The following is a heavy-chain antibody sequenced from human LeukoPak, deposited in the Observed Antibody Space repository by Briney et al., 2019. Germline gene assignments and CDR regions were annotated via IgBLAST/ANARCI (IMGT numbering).Heavy chain of an antibody. CDR3: ARATYYYDSSGYYQFDI. V-gene: IGHV1-2*02. CDR1: GYTFTGYY. Sequence: ASVKVSCKASGYTFTGYYMHWVRQAPGQGLEWMGWINPNSGGTNYAQKFQGRVTMTRDTSISTAYMELSRLRSDDTAVYYCARATYYYDSSGYYQFDIWGQGTMVTVSS. J-gene: IGHJ3*02. CDR2: INPNSGGT. D-gene: IGHD3-22*01.